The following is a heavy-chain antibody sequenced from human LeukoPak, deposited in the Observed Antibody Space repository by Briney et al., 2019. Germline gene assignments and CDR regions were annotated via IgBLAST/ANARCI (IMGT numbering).Heavy chain of an antibody. CDR1: GFIFSTFG. Sequence: GRSLSLSCAASGFIFSTFGMHWVRQAPGKGLEWVALISYDGSNKYYADSVKGRFTISRDNSKNTVYLQMNSVGVEDTAVYYCAAGRVFDYWGQGTLVTVSS. J-gene: IGHJ4*02. CDR2: ISYDGSNK. V-gene: IGHV3-30*03. CDR3: AAGRVFDY.